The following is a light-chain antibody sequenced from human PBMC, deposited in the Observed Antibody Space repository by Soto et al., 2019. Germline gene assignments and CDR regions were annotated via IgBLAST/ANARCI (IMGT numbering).Light chain of an antibody. CDR3: QQYETFSGT. Sequence: EIQMTQSPSTLSASVGDTVTVTGRASQSVSGWLAWYQQEPGEAPKLLIHDASALPRGVPSRFSGSGSGTKFTLTIASLQPDDFATYYCQQYETFSGTFGPGTKVDIK. V-gene: IGKV1-5*01. J-gene: IGKJ1*01. CDR2: DAS. CDR1: QSVSGW.